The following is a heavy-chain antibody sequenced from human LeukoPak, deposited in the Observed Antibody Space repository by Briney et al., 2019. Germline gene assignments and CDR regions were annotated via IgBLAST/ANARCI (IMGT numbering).Heavy chain of an antibody. CDR3: ARYYDTFDY. CDR2: IYYSGST. D-gene: IGHD3-22*01. V-gene: IGHV4-59*08. Sequence: KASETLSLTCTVSGGSISSYYWSWIRQPPGKGLEWIGCIYYSGSTNYNPSLKSRVTISVDTSKNQFSLKLSSVTAADTAVYYCARYYDTFDYWGQGTLVTVSS. J-gene: IGHJ4*02. CDR1: GGSISSYY.